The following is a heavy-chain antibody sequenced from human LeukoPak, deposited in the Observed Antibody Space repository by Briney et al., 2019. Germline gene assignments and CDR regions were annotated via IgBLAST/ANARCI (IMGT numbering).Heavy chain of an antibody. CDR3: VRQKYYDSAYYYSFDS. D-gene: IGHD3-22*01. J-gene: IGHJ5*01. CDR2: INWNGGNI. Sequence: GGSLRLSCAASGFGFYDYGMSWVRQAPGKGVEWVSGINWNGGNIVYADSVKGRFSFSRDNGKQVLYMEMNNLRVEDTALYYCVRQKYYDSAYYYSFDSWGQGTLVTVSA. V-gene: IGHV3-20*04. CDR1: GFGFYDYG.